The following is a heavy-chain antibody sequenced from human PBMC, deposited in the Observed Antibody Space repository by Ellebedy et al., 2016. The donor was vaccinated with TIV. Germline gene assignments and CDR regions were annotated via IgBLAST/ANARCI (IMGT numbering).Heavy chain of an antibody. CDR3: VTRGQSYGR. V-gene: IGHV3-7*03. CDR1: GFSISGEW. J-gene: IGHJ4*02. Sequence: GESLKISCAASGFSISGEWMSWVRQAQGKGLERVAHINPDGSEEYYVDSVKGRFTISRDNAKRSLFLQMNSLRVDDTAVYYCVTRGQSYGRWGQGSLVTISS. CDR2: INPDGSEE. D-gene: IGHD3-16*01.